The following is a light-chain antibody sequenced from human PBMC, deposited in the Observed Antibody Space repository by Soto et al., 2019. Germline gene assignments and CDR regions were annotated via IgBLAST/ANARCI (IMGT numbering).Light chain of an antibody. J-gene: IGKJ5*01. CDR3: QQRPNWPPIT. CDR2: DTS. Sequence: EIVLTQSPATLSVSPGERATLSCRASQIISDYLAWYQHKPGQAPRLLIYDTSNRATGIPARISGRGSGTDFTLTINSLEPEDFAIYYCQQRPNWPPITFGQGTRLEIK. CDR1: QIISDY. V-gene: IGKV3-11*01.